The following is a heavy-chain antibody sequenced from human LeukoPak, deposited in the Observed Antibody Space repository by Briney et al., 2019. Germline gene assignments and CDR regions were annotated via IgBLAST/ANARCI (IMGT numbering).Heavy chain of an antibody. D-gene: IGHD1-26*01. V-gene: IGHV4-34*01. J-gene: IGHJ4*02. CDR1: GGSFSGYY. Sequence: SETLSLTCAVYGGSFSGYYWSWIRQPPGKGLEWIGEINHSGSTNYNPSLKSRVTISVDTSKNQFSLKLSSVTAADTAVYYCARDLGGATDYWGQGTLVTVSS. CDR3: ARDLGGATDY. CDR2: INHSGST.